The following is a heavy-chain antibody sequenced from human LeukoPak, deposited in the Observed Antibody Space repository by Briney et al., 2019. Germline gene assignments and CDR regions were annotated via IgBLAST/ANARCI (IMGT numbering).Heavy chain of an antibody. D-gene: IGHD3-3*01. CDR2: IYHSGST. V-gene: IGHV4-38-2*01. Sequence: SETLSLTCAVSGYSISSGYYWGWIRQPPGKGLEWIGSIYHSGSTYYNPSLKSRVTISVDTSKNQFSLKLSSVTAADTAVYYCARHRKGNDSWSGYYEGGWFDPWGQGTLVTVSS. CDR1: GYSISSGYY. J-gene: IGHJ5*02. CDR3: ARHRKGNDSWSGYYEGGWFDP.